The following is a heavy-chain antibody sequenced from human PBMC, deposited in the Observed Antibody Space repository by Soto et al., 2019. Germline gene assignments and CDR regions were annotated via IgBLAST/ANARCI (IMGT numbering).Heavy chain of an antibody. CDR1: GYSFTNYA. CDR2: INAGNGNT. V-gene: IGHV1-3*01. J-gene: IGHJ2*01. CDR3: ARGGSLYWYFDL. Sequence: ASVKVSCKASGYSFTNYAMHWVRQAPGQRLEWMGWINAGNGNTKYSQKFQGRVTITRDTSASTAYMELSSLRSEDTAVYYCARGGSLYWYFDLWGRGTLVTVSS. D-gene: IGHD1-26*01.